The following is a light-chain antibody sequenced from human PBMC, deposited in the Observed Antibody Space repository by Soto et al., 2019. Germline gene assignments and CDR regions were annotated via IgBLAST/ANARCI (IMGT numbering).Light chain of an antibody. Sequence: QSALTQPPSLSGSPGQSVTISCTGTSSDVGSYDRVSWYQQSPGTVPKLMIYEVNKRPSGVPDRFSGSKSGNTASLTISGLQAEDEADYYCSSYTRSSTVVFGGGTKLTVL. CDR1: SSDVGSYDR. CDR2: EVN. CDR3: SSYTRSSTVV. V-gene: IGLV2-18*02. J-gene: IGLJ2*01.